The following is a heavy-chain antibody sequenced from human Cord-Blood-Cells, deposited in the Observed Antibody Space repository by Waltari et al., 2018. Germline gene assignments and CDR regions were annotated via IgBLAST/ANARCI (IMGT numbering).Heavy chain of an antibody. CDR2: IYYSGST. CDR3: ARLGDSSSWPVPFDY. D-gene: IGHD6-13*01. Sequence: KPSETLSLTCTVSGGSISSSSYYWGWIRQPPGKGLEWIGSIYYSGSTYYNPSLKSRVTISVDTSKNQFSLKLSSVTAADTAVYYCARLGDSSSWPVPFDYWGQGTLVTVSS. CDR1: GGSISSSSYY. V-gene: IGHV4-39*01. J-gene: IGHJ4*02.